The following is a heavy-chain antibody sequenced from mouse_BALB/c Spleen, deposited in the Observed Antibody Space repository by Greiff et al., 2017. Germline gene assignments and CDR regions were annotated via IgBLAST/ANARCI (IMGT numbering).Heavy chain of an antibody. CDR3: ERTIHDLYYYEMDY. CDR2: ISCYNGAT. CDR1: GYSFTGYY. V-gene: IGHV1S34*01. Sequence: LVKTGASVKISCKASGYSFTGYYMHWVKQSHGKSLEWIGYISCYNGATSYNQKFKGKATFTVDTSSSTTYMQFNSLTSEDSAVYYYERTIHDLYYYEMDYWGQGTSVTVSS. D-gene: IGHD2-3*01. J-gene: IGHJ4*01.